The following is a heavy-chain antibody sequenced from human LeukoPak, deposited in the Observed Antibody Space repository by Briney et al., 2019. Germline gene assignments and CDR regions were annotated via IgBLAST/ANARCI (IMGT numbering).Heavy chain of an antibody. CDR2: ISGSGGST. CDR3: AKQYDSSGYYYPIDY. Sequence: GGSLRLSCAASGFTFSSYAMSWVRQAPGKGLEWVSAISGSGGSTYYAASVKGRFTISRDNSKNTLYLQMNSLRAEDTAVYYCAKQYDSSGYYYPIDYWGQGTLVTVSS. CDR1: GFTFSSYA. J-gene: IGHJ4*02. D-gene: IGHD3-22*01. V-gene: IGHV3-23*01.